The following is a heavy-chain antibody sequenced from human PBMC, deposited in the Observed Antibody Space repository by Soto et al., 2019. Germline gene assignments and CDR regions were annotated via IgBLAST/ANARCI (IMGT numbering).Heavy chain of an antibody. CDR3: AKDAVYYYDSSGSRFDP. J-gene: IGHJ5*02. D-gene: IGHD3-22*01. Sequence: PGGSLRLSCAASGFTFSSYAVSWVRQAPGKGLEWVSAISGSGGSTYYADSVKGRFTISRDNSKNTLYLQMNSLRAEDTAVYYCAKDAVYYYDSSGSRFDPWGQGTLVTVSS. CDR1: GFTFSSYA. CDR2: ISGSGGST. V-gene: IGHV3-23*01.